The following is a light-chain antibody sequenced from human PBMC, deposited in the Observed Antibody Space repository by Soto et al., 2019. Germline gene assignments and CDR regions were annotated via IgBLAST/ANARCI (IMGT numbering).Light chain of an antibody. V-gene: IGLV1-44*01. CDR2: SHS. CDR3: EAWDDSLNGYV. Sequence: SVLTQPPSASGTPGQRVAFSCSGSSSNIGANTVNWYQQLPGAAPKLLIYSHSQRPSGVPDRFSGSKSGTSASLAISGLQSDDEADYYCEAWDDSLNGYVFGTGTKVTVL. CDR1: SSNIGANT. J-gene: IGLJ1*01.